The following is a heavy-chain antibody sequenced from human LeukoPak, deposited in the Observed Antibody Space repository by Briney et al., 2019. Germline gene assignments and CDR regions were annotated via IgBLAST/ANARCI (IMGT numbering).Heavy chain of an antibody. CDR2: IYHTGST. CDR3: ILGGKLDY. CDR1: GGSISSSNYY. Sequence: PSETLSLTCTVSGGSISSSNYYRGWIRQPPGKGPEWIGGIYHTGSTHYNPSLKSRVTISVDTSKNQLSLRLTSVTAADTALYYCILGGKLDYWGQGVLVTVSS. J-gene: IGHJ4*02. V-gene: IGHV4-39*01. D-gene: IGHD3-10*01.